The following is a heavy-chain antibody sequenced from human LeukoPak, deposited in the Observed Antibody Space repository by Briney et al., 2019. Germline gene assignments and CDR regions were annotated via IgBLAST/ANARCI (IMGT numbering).Heavy chain of an antibody. D-gene: IGHD6-19*01. CDR1: GGSISSSTYS. Sequence: SETLSLTCTVSGGSISSSTYSWCWIRQPPGKGLEWIATIYYRGNTYYNPSLKSRLTISVDTSKNQFSLKLSSVTAADTAVYYCARQGVAGTNYFDYWGQGTLVTVSS. V-gene: IGHV4-39*01. CDR2: IYYRGNT. CDR3: ARQGVAGTNYFDY. J-gene: IGHJ4*02.